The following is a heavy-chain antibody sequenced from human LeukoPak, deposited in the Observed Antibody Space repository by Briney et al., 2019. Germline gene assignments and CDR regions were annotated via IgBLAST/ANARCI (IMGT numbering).Heavy chain of an antibody. Sequence: PSQSLSLTLAVSGGSISSGDYYWSWIRQPPGKGLEWIGYIYYSGNTYYNPSLKSRVTISVDTSKNQFSLKLSSVTAADTAVYYCARVISTSLPAGDYMDVWGKGTTVTVSS. CDR3: ARVISTSLPAGDYMDV. D-gene: IGHD2-2*01. V-gene: IGHV4-30-4*08. J-gene: IGHJ6*03. CDR1: GGSISSGDYY. CDR2: IYYSGNT.